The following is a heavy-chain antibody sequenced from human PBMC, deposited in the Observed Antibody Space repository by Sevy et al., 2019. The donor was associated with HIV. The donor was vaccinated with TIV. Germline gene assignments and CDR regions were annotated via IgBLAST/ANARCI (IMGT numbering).Heavy chain of an antibody. J-gene: IGHJ6*02. Sequence: GESLKISCKGSGYSFTSYWIGWVRQMPGKGLEWMGIIYPGDSDTRYSPSFQGQVTISADKSISTAYRQWSSLKVSETAMYYCARQGDILTGYADYYGMDVWGQGTTVTVSS. CDR3: ARQGDILTGYADYYGMDV. CDR1: GYSFTSYW. V-gene: IGHV5-51*01. CDR2: IYPGDSDT. D-gene: IGHD3-9*01.